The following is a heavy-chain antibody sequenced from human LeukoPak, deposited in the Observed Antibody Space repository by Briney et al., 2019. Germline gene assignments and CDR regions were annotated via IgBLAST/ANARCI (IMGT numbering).Heavy chain of an antibody. CDR2: ISSSSSHI. Sequence: GGSLRLSCAASGFTFSSYSMNWVRQAPGKGLEWVSSISSSSSHIYYADSVKGRFTISRDNAKNSLYLQMNSLRAEDTAVYYCARVGLDAFDIWGQGTMVTVSS. V-gene: IGHV3-21*01. J-gene: IGHJ3*02. CDR1: GFTFSSYS. D-gene: IGHD2-15*01. CDR3: ARVGLDAFDI.